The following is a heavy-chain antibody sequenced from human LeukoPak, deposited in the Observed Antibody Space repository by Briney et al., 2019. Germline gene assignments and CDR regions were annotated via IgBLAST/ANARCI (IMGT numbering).Heavy chain of an antibody. V-gene: IGHV3-7*01. CDR1: GFTFKNYW. CDR3: ARGYYDFWSGHEAFDI. J-gene: IGHJ3*02. D-gene: IGHD3-3*01. Sequence: GGSLRLSCAASGFTFKNYWMSWVRQAPGKGLEWVATINQDASVKDFVDSVKGRFIISRDNAENSLFLQMNSLRPGDTAVYYCARGYYDFWSGHEAFDIWGQGTMVTVSS. CDR2: INQDASVK.